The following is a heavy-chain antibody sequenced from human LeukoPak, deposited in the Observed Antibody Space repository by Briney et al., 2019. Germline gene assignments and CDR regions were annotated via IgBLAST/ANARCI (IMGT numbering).Heavy chain of an antibody. D-gene: IGHD6-6*01. CDR3: ASYRSSSYYYYYMDV. V-gene: IGHV4-39*07. CDR2: INHSGST. Sequence: SETLSLTCTVSGGSISSSSYYWGWIRQPPGKGLEWIGEINHSGSTNYNPSLKSRVTISVDTSKNQFSLKLSSVTAADTAVYYCASYRSSSYYYYYMDVWGKGTTVTVSS. J-gene: IGHJ6*03. CDR1: GGSISSSSYY.